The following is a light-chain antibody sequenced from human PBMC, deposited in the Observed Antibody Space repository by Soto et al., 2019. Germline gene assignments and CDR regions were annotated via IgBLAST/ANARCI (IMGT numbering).Light chain of an antibody. J-gene: IGLJ7*01. CDR3: CSYAGSTTLWV. Sequence: QSALTQPASVSASPGQSITISCTGTSSDVGSYNLVSWYQQHTGKAPKVMIYEVSKRPSGVSSRFSGSKSGNTASLTISGLQAEDEADYYCCSYAGSTTLWVFGGGTQLTVL. CDR2: EVS. V-gene: IGLV2-23*02. CDR1: SSDVGSYNL.